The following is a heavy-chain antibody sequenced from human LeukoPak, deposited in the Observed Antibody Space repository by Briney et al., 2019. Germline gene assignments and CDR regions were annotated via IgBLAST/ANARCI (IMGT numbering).Heavy chain of an antibody. D-gene: IGHD1-1*01. Sequence: PGTSLRLSCVASGFTFADHAMHWVRRAPGQGLEWVTGINLNNDGIVCAASVKGRFTVSRDNAKNTLYLQMNGLRPEDTAFYYCARDDYNTLGYNFHHWGQGTLVTVSS. CDR1: GFTFADHA. CDR2: INLNNDGI. CDR3: ARDDYNTLGYNFHH. V-gene: IGHV3-9*01. J-gene: IGHJ1*01.